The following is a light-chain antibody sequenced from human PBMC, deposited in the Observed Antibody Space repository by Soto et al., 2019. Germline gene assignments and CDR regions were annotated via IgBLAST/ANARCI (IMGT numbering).Light chain of an antibody. V-gene: IGKV3-11*01. CDR1: QSVSSY. CDR3: QQRSNWPLT. Sequence: EIVLTQYPATLYLSPGERATLSCRASQSVSSYLAWYQQKHGQAPRLLIYDASNRATGIPARFSGSGSGTDFTLTISSLEPEDFAVYYCQQRSNWPLTFGGGTKVEIK. CDR2: DAS. J-gene: IGKJ4*01.